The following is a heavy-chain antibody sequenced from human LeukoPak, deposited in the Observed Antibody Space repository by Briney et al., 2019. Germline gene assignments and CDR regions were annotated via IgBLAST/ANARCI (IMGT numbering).Heavy chain of an antibody. J-gene: IGHJ1*01. CDR2: ISGSGGST. CDR3: AKVSDGDYEEYFQH. D-gene: IGHD4-17*01. CDR1: GFTFSSYA. Sequence: GGSLRLSCAASGFTFSSYAMSWVRQAPGKGLEWVSAISGSGGSTYYADSVKGRFTIFRDNSKNTLYLQMNSLRAEDTAVYYCAKVSDGDYEEYFQHWGQGTLVTVSS. V-gene: IGHV3-23*01.